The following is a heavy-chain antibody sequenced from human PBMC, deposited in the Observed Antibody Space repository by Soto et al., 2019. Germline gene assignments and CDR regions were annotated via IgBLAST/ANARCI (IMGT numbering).Heavy chain of an antibody. CDR2: ISSSSSYI. CDR3: ARGPSAAAGEDY. V-gene: IGHV3-21*01. CDR1: GFTFSSYS. D-gene: IGHD6-13*01. Sequence: GGSLRLSCAASGFTFSSYSMNWVRQAPGKGLEWVSSISSSSSYIYYADSVKGRFTISRDNAKNSLYLQMNSLRAEDTAVYYCARGPSAAAGEDYWGQGTLVTVSS. J-gene: IGHJ4*02.